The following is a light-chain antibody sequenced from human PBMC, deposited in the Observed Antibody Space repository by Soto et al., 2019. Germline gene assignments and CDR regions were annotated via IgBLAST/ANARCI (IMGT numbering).Light chain of an antibody. CDR2: DAS. CDR1: QSVSGW. Sequence: DIQVTQSPSTLSASVGDTVTVTCRASQSVSGWLAWYQQKPGEAPKLLIYDASALPLGVPSRFSGSGSGTKFTLTIASLQPDDFATYYSQQYQTFSGTFGPGTKVDIK. V-gene: IGKV1-5*01. J-gene: IGKJ1*01. CDR3: QQYQTFSGT.